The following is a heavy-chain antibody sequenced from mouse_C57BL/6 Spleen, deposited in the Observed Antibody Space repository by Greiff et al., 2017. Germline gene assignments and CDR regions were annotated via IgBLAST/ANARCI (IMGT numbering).Heavy chain of an antibody. D-gene: IGHD4-1*01. Sequence: EVQLQESGGGLVKPGGSLKLSCAASGFTFSDYGMHWVRQAPEKGLEWVAYISSGSSTIYYADTVKGRFTISRDNAKNTLFLQMTSLRSEDTAMYYCARDWENAYWGQGTLVTVSA. J-gene: IGHJ3*01. CDR2: ISSGSSTI. CDR3: ARDWENAY. CDR1: GFTFSDYG. V-gene: IGHV5-17*01.